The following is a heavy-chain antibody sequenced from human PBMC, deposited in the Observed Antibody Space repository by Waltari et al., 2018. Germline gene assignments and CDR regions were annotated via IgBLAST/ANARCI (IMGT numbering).Heavy chain of an antibody. D-gene: IGHD3-10*01. CDR1: GGSFSGYY. CDR3: ARPVGSGSYHLPYFDY. CDR2: INHSGST. Sequence: QVQLQQWGAGLLKPSETLSLTCAVYGGSFSGYYWSWIRQPPGKGLEWIGEINHSGSTNYSPSLKSRVTISVDTSKNQFSLKLSSVTAADTAVYYCARPVGSGSYHLPYFDYWGQGTLVTVSS. V-gene: IGHV4-34*01. J-gene: IGHJ4*02.